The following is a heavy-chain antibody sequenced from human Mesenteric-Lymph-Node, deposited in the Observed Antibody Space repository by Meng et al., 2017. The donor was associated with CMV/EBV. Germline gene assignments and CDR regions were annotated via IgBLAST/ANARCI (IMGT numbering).Heavy chain of an antibody. CDR3: ARVCTSDSCSSEAFDF. CDR2: INGNGVST. CDR1: FSFSTYA. D-gene: IGHD2-21*02. J-gene: IGHJ3*01. Sequence: FSFSTYAMSWVRQAPGKGLEWVSVINGNGVSTYYPDSVKGRFTISRDNSKNTVYLQMNSLSAEDTALYYCARVCTSDSCSSEAFDFWGQGTVVTVSS. V-gene: IGHV3-23*01.